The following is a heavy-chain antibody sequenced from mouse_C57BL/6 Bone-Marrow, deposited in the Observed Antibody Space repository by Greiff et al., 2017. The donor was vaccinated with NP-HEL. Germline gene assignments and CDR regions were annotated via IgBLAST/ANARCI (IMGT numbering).Heavy chain of an antibody. J-gene: IGHJ4*01. CDR1: GFTFSSYG. D-gene: IGHD3-3*01. Sequence: VQLKESGGDLVKPGGSLKLSCAASGFTFSSYGMSWVRQTPDKRLEWVATISSGGSYTYYPDSVKGRFTISRDNAKNTLYLQMSSLKSEDTAMYYCARHEGVGQGYAMDYWGQGTSVTVSS. CDR2: ISSGGSYT. V-gene: IGHV5-6*01. CDR3: ARHEGVGQGYAMDY.